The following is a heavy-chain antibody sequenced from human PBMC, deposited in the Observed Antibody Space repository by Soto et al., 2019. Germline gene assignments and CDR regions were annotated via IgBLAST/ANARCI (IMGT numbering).Heavy chain of an antibody. CDR2: ISAYNGNT. CDR1: GYTFTSYG. V-gene: IGHV1-18*01. D-gene: IGHD3-16*01. Sequence: EASVKVSCKASGYTFTSYGISWVRQAPGQGLEWMGWISAYNGNTNYAQKLQGRVTMTTDTTTSTAHMEPRSLRADDTAGKCGARANDSASSWGRGPLVTV. J-gene: IGHJ5*02. CDR3: ARANDSASS.